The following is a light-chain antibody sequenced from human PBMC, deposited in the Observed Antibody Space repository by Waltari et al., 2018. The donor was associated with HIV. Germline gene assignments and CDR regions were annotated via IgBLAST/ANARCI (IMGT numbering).Light chain of an antibody. CDR3: NSRDSSGHHLV. V-gene: IGLV3-19*01. CDR2: GND. J-gene: IGLJ1*01. CDR1: TLRRSY. Sequence: SSELTQDPAVSVALGQPVRITCYGNTLRRSYATWYQQKPGQAPLLVVYGNDMRPSGIPDRFSGSSSGTTASLTITGAQAEDEADYYCNSRDSSGHHLVFATGTRVTVL.